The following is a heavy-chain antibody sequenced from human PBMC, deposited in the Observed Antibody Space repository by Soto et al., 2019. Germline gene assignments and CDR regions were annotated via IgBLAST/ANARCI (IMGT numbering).Heavy chain of an antibody. V-gene: IGHV1-8*01. CDR3: ARGSRLLERLGNYYGMDV. CDR2: MNPNSGNT. Sequence: QVQLVQSGAEVKKPGASVKVSCKASGYTFTSYDINWVRQATGQGLEWVGWMNPNSGNTGYAQKFQGRVTMTRNTSISTAYMELSSLRSEDTAVYYCARGSRLLERLGNYYGMDVWGQGTTVTVSS. CDR1: GYTFTSYD. J-gene: IGHJ6*02. D-gene: IGHD1-1*01.